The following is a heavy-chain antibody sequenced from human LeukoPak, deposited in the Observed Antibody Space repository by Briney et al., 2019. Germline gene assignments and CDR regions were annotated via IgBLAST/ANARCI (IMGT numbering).Heavy chain of an antibody. Sequence: PGGSLRLSCAASGFTFSSYGMHWVRQAPGKGLEWVAVISYDGSNKYYADSVKGRFTISRDNSKNTLYLQMNSLRAEDTAVYYCATDISLAGPGYWGQGTLVTVSS. V-gene: IGHV3-30*03. CDR3: ATDISLAGPGY. CDR1: GFTFSSYG. CDR2: ISYDGSNK. J-gene: IGHJ4*02. D-gene: IGHD6-19*01.